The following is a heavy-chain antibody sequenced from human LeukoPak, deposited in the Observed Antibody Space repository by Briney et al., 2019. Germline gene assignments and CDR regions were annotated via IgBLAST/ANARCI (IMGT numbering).Heavy chain of an antibody. CDR1: GDSISGKY. D-gene: IGHD5-24*01. Sequence: SETLPLTCSVPGDSISGKYWTSIPQTPAKGLEKIGYIYYSGSTNYNASLKSRVTISVDTSKNQFSLKLSSVAAADTAVYYCARLGDGDNLRYFDYWGQGTLVTVSS. CDR3: ARLGDGDNLRYFDY. CDR2: IYYSGST. V-gene: IGHV4-59*08. J-gene: IGHJ4*02.